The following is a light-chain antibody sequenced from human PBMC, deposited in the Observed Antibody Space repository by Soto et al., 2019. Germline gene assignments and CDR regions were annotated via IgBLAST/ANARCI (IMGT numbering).Light chain of an antibody. CDR3: RSYAGSNNFV. J-gene: IGLJ3*02. CDR2: EVS. V-gene: IGLV2-8*01. CDR1: SSDVGGYNY. Sequence: QSALTQPPSASGSPGQSVTISCTGTSSDVGGYNYVSWYQQHPGKAPKLMIYEVSKRPSGVPDRFSGSKAGNTASLTVSGLEAEEEADYCCRSYAGSNNFVFGGGTKLTVL.